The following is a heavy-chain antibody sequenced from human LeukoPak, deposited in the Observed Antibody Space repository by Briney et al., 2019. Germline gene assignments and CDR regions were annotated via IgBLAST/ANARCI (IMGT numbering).Heavy chain of an antibody. Sequence: GASVKVSCKASGYSFSRYGISWVRQAPGQGLEWMGWISTYNGNTNYAQKFQGRVTMTTDTSTNTAYMELRSLRSDDTAVYYCARVCSSTSCYAGYYYYGMDVWGQGTTVTVSS. J-gene: IGHJ6*02. V-gene: IGHV1-18*01. CDR3: ARVCSSTSCYAGYYYYGMDV. CDR1: GYSFSRYG. D-gene: IGHD2-2*01. CDR2: ISTYNGNT.